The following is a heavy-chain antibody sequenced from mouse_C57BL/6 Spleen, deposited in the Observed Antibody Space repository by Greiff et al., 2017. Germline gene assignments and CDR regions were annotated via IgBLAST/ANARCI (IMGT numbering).Heavy chain of an antibody. V-gene: IGHV1-55*01. CDR3: AREATPVGYYFDY. CDR2: IYPGSGST. J-gene: IGHJ2*01. D-gene: IGHD1-1*01. CDR1: GYTFTSSW. Sequence: QVQLQQPGAELVKPGASVKMSCKASGYTFTSSWITWVKQRPGQGLEWIGDIYPGSGSTNYNEKFKSKATLTIDTSSSTAYMQLSSLTSEDSAVYYCAREATPVGYYFDYWGQGTTLTVSS.